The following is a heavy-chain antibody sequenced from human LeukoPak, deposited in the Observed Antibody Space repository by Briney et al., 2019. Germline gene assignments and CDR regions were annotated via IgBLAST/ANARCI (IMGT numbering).Heavy chain of an antibody. CDR1: GDSVSSNSAA. V-gene: IGHV6-1*01. CDR3: ARDTETYTFTNEYSRPTLYYYYYMDV. CDR2: TYYRSKWYN. D-gene: IGHD6-6*01. J-gene: IGHJ6*03. Sequence: SQTLSLTCAISGDSVSSNSAAWNWIRQSPSRGLEWLGRTYYRSKWYNDYAVSVKSRITINPDTSKNQFSLQLNSVTPEDTAVYYCARDTETYTFTNEYSRPTLYYYYYMDVWGKGTTVTVSS.